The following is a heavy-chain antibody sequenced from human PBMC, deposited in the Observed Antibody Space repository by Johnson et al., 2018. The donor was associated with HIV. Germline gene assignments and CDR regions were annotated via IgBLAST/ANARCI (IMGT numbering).Heavy chain of an antibody. V-gene: IGHV3-30*04. J-gene: IGHJ3*02. CDR3: ARDSSNSFRFEMYAFDI. Sequence: QVQLVESGGGVVQPGRSLRLSCVASGFTFSSYAMHWVRQAPGKGLEWVSLISFDGNDKYYADSVKGRFTISRDNSKNTLYLQMNSLRPEDTAVYYCARDSSNSFRFEMYAFDIWGQGTMVTVSS. CDR1: GFTFSSYA. D-gene: IGHD6-6*01. CDR2: ISFDGNDK.